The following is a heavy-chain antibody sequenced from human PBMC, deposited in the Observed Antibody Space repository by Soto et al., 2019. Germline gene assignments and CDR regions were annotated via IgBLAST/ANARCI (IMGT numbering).Heavy chain of an antibody. D-gene: IGHD5-18*01. CDR1: GYSFSNNW. CDR3: ARPRPSYGSQYFDY. J-gene: IGHJ4*02. V-gene: IGHV5-51*01. Sequence: XESLKISCKASGYSFSNNWIGWVRQMPGKGLEWMGIIYPGDPDTRYSPSFQGQVTISADKSISTAYLQWSSLKASDTAMYYCARPRPSYGSQYFDYWGQGTLVTVSS. CDR2: IYPGDPDT.